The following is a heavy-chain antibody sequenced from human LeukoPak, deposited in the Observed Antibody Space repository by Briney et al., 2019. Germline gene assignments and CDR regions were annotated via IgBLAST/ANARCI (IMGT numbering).Heavy chain of an antibody. D-gene: IGHD6-6*01. CDR2: INHSGST. V-gene: IGHV4-34*01. Sequence: PSETLSLTCAVYGGSFSGYYWSWIRQPPGKGLEWIGEINHSGSTNYNPSLKSRVTISVDTSKNQFSLKLSSVTAADTAVYYCARTGQRGRPFDYWGQGTLVTVSS. J-gene: IGHJ4*02. CDR3: ARTGQRGRPFDY. CDR1: GGSFSGYY.